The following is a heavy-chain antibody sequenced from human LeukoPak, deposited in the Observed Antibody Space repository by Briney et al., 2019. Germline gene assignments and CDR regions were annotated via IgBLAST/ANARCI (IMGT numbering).Heavy chain of an antibody. D-gene: IGHD1-14*01. CDR3: ARGPGPPDL. CDR1: GCILSTKT. CDR2: ISTSTGTP. V-gene: IGHV7-4-1*02. J-gene: IGHJ5*02. Sequence: ASVKVSCKASGCILSTKTIDWMRQAPGQGPEWMGWISTSTGTPTYAQGFTGRFVFSLDTAVGTAFLRITNLQADDTAVYYCARGPGPPDLWGQGTLVTVSS.